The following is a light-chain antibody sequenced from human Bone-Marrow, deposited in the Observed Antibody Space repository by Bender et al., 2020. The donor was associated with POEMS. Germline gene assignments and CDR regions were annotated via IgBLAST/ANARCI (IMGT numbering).Light chain of an antibody. CDR1: SSNIGGNA. V-gene: IGLV1-44*01. CDR2: GND. CDR3: SAWDGSLNGWV. J-gene: IGLJ3*02. Sequence: QSVLTQPPSASGTPGQRVTISCSGSSSNIGGNAVNWWQQLPGTAPKLLIYGNDQRRSGVPDPFSGSKSGASASLAISGLQSEDDADYFCSAWDGSLNGWVFGGGTGLTVL.